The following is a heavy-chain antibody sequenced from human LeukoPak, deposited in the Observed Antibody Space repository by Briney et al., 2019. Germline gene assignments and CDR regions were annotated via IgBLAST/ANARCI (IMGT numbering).Heavy chain of an antibody. D-gene: IGHD6-13*01. Sequence: GGSLRLSCAASGFTFSSYAMNWVRQAPGKGLEWVSGISGSGGSTYYADSVKGRFTISRGNSKTTLYLQMNSLRAEDTAVYYCAKDRGIAAAGHYFDYWGQGTLVTVSS. CDR3: AKDRGIAAAGHYFDY. V-gene: IGHV3-23*01. CDR2: ISGSGGST. CDR1: GFTFSSYA. J-gene: IGHJ4*02.